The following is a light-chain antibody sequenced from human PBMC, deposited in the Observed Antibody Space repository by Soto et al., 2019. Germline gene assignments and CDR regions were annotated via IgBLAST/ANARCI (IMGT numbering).Light chain of an antibody. CDR2: KAS. CDR3: QQYNSDST. V-gene: IGKV1-5*03. CDR1: QSISIW. J-gene: IGKJ1*01. Sequence: IQMNQSPSTLSASVGDRVTITCRASQSISIWLAWYQQKPGKAPKLLIHKASSLESEVPSRFSGSGSGTEFTLTINSLQPDDSATYYCQQYNSDSTFGQGTKVEIK.